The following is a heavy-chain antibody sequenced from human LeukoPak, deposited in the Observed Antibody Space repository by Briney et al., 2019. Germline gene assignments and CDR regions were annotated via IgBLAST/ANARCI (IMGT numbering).Heavy chain of an antibody. Sequence: ASVKVSCKASGYTFTGYYIHWVRQAPGQGLEWMGWINPNSGGTNYAQKFQGRVTMTRDTSISTAYMELSRLRSDDTAVYYCAREQQGYTSRYFDYWGQGTPVTVSS. CDR1: GYTFTGYY. V-gene: IGHV1-2*02. D-gene: IGHD6-19*01. J-gene: IGHJ4*02. CDR2: INPNSGGT. CDR3: AREQQGYTSRYFDY.